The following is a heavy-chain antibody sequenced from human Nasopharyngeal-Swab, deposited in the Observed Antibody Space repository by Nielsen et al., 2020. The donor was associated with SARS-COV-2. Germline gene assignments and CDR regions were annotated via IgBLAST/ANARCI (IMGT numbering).Heavy chain of an antibody. CDR2: IKSKTDGGTT. Sequence: VRQAPGKGLEWVGRIKSKTDGGTTDYAAPVKGRFTISRDDSKNTLYLQMNSLKTEDTAVYYCTREIDDYGDYDLRYYYYGMDVWGQGTPVTVSS. D-gene: IGHD4-17*01. V-gene: IGHV3-15*01. CDR3: TREIDDYGDYDLRYYYYGMDV. J-gene: IGHJ6*02.